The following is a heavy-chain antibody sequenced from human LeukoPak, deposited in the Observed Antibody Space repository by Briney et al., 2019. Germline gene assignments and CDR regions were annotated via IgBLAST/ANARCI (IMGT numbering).Heavy chain of an antibody. D-gene: IGHD2-15*01. V-gene: IGHV3-11*04. J-gene: IGHJ6*03. CDR3: ATTPTGGGQPMDV. Sequence: GGSLRLSCAASGFTFSDYYMSWIRQAPGKGLEWVSYISSSGSTIYYADPVKGRFTISRDNAKNSLYLQVNSLRAEDTAVYYCATTPTGGGQPMDVWGKGTTVTVSS. CDR1: GFTFSDYY. CDR2: ISSSGSTI.